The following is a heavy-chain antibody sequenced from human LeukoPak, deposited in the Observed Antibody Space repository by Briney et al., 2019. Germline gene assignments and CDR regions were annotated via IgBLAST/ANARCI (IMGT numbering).Heavy chain of an antibody. Sequence: GGSLRLSCAASGVTFSSYGMHWVRQAPGKGLEWVALISSDGNDKLYGDSVKGRFTISRDNSKNTLYLQMNSLRAEDTAVYYCAREPIDSTGYRRYYFDYWGQGTLVTVSS. D-gene: IGHD3-22*01. J-gene: IGHJ4*02. CDR2: ISSDGNDK. V-gene: IGHV3-30*03. CDR1: GVTFSSYG. CDR3: AREPIDSTGYRRYYFDY.